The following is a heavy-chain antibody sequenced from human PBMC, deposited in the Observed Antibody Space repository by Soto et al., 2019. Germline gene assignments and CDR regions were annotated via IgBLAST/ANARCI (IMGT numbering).Heavy chain of an antibody. J-gene: IGHJ6*01. CDR3: ARDDEYSGNGMDG. Sequence: QVQLVESGGGVVQPGRSLRLSCAASGFTFSNYGMHWVRQAPGKGLEWVAVILNDGSNRYHADSVKDRFTIYRDNSKNMLYLQMNSLRAEETAVYYCARDDEYSGNGMDGWGQGPRVTVSP. CDR2: ILNDGSNR. D-gene: IGHD3-10*01. V-gene: IGHV3-33*01. CDR1: GFTFSNYG.